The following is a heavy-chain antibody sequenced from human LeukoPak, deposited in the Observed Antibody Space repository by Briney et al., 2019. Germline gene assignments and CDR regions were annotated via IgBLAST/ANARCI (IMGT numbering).Heavy chain of an antibody. Sequence: SETLSLTCTVSGGSISSYYWGWIRQPPGKGLEWIGYIYYSGSTNYNPSLKSRVTISVDTSKNQFSLKLSSVTAADTAVYYCARGGYCSSTSCYLVFDPWGQGTLVTVSS. J-gene: IGHJ5*02. CDR2: IYYSGST. CDR1: GGSISSYY. CDR3: ARGGYCSSTSCYLVFDP. D-gene: IGHD2-2*01. V-gene: IGHV4-59*01.